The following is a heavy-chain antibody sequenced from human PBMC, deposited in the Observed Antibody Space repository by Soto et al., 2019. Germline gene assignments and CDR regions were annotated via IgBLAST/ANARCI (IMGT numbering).Heavy chain of an antibody. CDR2: ISSSSSYT. J-gene: IGHJ4*02. V-gene: IGHV3-11*05. CDR1: GFTFSDYY. CDR3: ARVGPPSDY. Sequence: GGSLRLSCAASGFTFSDYYMSWIRQAPGKGLGWVSYISSSSSYTNYADSVKGRFTISRDNAKNSLYLQMNSLRAEDTAVYYCARVGPPSDYWGQGTLVTVSS.